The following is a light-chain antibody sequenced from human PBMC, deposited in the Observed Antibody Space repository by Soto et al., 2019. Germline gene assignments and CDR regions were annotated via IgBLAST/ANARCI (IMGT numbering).Light chain of an antibody. J-gene: IGKJ1*01. Sequence: EIVMTQSPATLSVSPGERATLSCRASQGVSSNLAWYQQKPGQAPRLLIYGASTRATGIPARFSGSGSGTEFTLTISSLQSEDFGVYYCHQYNDWPTFGQGTRVEV. CDR2: GAS. CDR3: HQYNDWPT. CDR1: QGVSSN. V-gene: IGKV3-15*01.